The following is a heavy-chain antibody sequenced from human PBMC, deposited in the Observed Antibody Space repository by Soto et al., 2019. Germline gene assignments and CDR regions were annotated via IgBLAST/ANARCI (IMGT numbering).Heavy chain of an antibody. D-gene: IGHD4-17*01. CDR3: ARDLNYGDYYFDY. Sequence: SVKVSCKASGGTFSSYAISWVRQAPGQGLEWMGGIIPIFGTANYAQKFQGRVTITADESTSTAYMELSSLRSEDTAVYYCARDLNYGDYYFDYWGQGTLVTVSS. CDR1: GGTFSSYA. J-gene: IGHJ4*02. CDR2: IIPIFGTA. V-gene: IGHV1-69*01.